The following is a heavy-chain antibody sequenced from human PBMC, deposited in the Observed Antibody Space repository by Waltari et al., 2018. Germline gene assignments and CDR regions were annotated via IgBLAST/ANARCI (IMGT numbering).Heavy chain of an antibody. CDR3: ARDAYHYFGMDV. Sequence: QVQLVQSGAEVKKPGASVKVSCKASGYTFTGYYIHCVRQSPGQGLEWMGWITPDSGGSNYAQKLQGRVTMTRDTSISTVYMELSRLRSDDTAVYYCARDAYHYFGMDVWGQGTTVTVSS. CDR2: ITPDSGGS. CDR1: GYTFTGYY. J-gene: IGHJ6*02. V-gene: IGHV1-2*02.